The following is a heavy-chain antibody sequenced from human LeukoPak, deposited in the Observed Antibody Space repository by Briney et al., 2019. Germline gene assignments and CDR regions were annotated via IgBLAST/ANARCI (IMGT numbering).Heavy chain of an antibody. J-gene: IGHJ4*02. CDR1: GGTFINYA. D-gene: IGHD3-10*01. CDR3: ARLTYYYGSGSYFYFDY. Sequence: ASVKVSFKASGGTFINYAISWVRQAPGQGLEGMGGIIPIFGTANYAQKFQGRVTITADESTSTAYMELSSLRSEDTAVYYCARLTYYYGSGSYFYFDYWGQGTLVTVSS. V-gene: IGHV1-69*13. CDR2: IIPIFGTA.